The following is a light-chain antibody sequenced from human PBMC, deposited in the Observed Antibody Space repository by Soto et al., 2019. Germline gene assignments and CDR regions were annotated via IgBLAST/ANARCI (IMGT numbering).Light chain of an antibody. V-gene: IGLV2-14*03. CDR2: DVS. CDR1: RSDLGGYDY. J-gene: IGLJ3*02. CDR3: SSYTSSSWV. Sequence: QSALTQPASVSGSPGQSITISCTGTRSDLGGYDYVSWYQHHPGKAPKLMIYDVSNRPSGVSSRFSGSKSGNTASLTISGLQAEDEADYYCSSYTSSSWVFGGGTKLTV.